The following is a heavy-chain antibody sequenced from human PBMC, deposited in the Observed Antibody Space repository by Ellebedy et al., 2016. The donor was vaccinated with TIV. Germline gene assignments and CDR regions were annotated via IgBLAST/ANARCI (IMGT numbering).Heavy chain of an antibody. CDR1: GLTFSSYA. Sequence: GESLKISCAASGLTFSSYAICWVRQAPGKGLEWVSTISGSNTYYADSVKGRFTISRDNSKNTLYLQMNSLRAEDTAVYYCARDLRGGNSGPDYWGQGTLVTVSS. V-gene: IGHV3-23*01. J-gene: IGHJ4*02. D-gene: IGHD4-23*01. CDR3: ARDLRGGNSGPDY. CDR2: ISGSNT.